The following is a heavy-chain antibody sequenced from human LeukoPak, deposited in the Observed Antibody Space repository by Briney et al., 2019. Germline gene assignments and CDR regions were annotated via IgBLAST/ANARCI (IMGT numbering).Heavy chain of an antibody. V-gene: IGHV4-59*01. CDR2: IYYSGST. Sequence: SETLSLTCAVYGGSFSSYYWSWIRQPPGKGLEWIGYIYYSGSTNYNPSLKSRLTISVDTSKNQFSLKLSSVTAADTAVYYCARADSGWYSLGYWGQGTLVTVSS. CDR3: ARADSGWYSLGY. J-gene: IGHJ4*02. D-gene: IGHD6-19*01. CDR1: GGSFSSYY.